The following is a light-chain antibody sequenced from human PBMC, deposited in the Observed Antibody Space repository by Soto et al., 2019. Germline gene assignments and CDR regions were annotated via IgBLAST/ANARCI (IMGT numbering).Light chain of an antibody. V-gene: IGKV3-11*01. CDR3: HHRINWAPGYT. CDR2: DAS. Sequence: EIVLTQSPATLSLSPGERATLSCRASQSVSSYLAWYQQKPGQAPRLIIYDASNRATGIRARFSGSGSGTDFTLTISILEHEDFAVYYCHHRINWAPGYTCGQGTKLEIK. CDR1: QSVSSY. J-gene: IGKJ2*01.